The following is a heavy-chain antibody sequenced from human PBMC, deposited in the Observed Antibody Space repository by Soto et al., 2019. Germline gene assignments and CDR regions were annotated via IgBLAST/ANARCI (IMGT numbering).Heavy chain of an antibody. CDR3: ARDPVCSGGSCYDY. J-gene: IGHJ4*02. Sequence: GGSLRLSCSASGFTVSRSYMSWVRQAPGKGLEWVSLIYNAGYTNYADSVKGRFTISRDNAENSLYLQMNSLRAEDTAVYYCARDPVCSGGSCYDYWGQGTLVTVSS. V-gene: IGHV3-53*01. CDR1: GFTVSRSY. CDR2: IYNAGYT. D-gene: IGHD2-15*01.